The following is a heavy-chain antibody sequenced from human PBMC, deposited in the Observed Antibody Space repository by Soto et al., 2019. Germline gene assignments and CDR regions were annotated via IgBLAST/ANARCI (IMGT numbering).Heavy chain of an antibody. D-gene: IGHD3-3*01. V-gene: IGHV3-30*18. Sequence: PGGSLRLSCAASGFTFSSYGMHWVRQAPGKGLEWVAVISYDGSNKYYADSVKGRFTISRDNSKNTLYLQMNSLRAEDTAVCYCAKEYHYDFWSGSYYFDYWGQGTLVTVSS. J-gene: IGHJ4*02. CDR3: AKEYHYDFWSGSYYFDY. CDR1: GFTFSSYG. CDR2: ISYDGSNK.